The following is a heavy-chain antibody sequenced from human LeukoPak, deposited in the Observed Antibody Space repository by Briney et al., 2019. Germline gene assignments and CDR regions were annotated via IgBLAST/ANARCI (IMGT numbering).Heavy chain of an antibody. V-gene: IGHV3-74*01. CDR2: INTHGSST. CDR3: ARTVPGYFFYY. CDR1: GFTFSNYW. J-gene: IGHJ4*02. Sequence: GGAPRVSCAAPGFTFSNYWMHWGRQAPRKGLGGVSRINTHGSSTTYADSVKGRFTISKHNAKNTLYLQMNSLRAEDTAVYYCARTVPGYFFYYWRQGTLVPVSS. D-gene: IGHD3-10*01.